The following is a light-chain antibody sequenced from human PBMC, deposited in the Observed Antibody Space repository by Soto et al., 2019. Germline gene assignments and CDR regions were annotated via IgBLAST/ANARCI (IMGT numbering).Light chain of an antibody. V-gene: IGLV2-14*01. CDR2: EVT. CDR3: YSYRTSTTHPYV. J-gene: IGLJ1*01. Sequence: QSALTQPASVSGSPGQSITISCTGTSSDVGGYNYVSWYQQHPGKAPKLIIYEVTNRPSGVSHRFSGSKSGNMASLTISGLQAEDEADYYCYSYRTSTTHPYVFGTGTKLTVL. CDR1: SSDVGGYNY.